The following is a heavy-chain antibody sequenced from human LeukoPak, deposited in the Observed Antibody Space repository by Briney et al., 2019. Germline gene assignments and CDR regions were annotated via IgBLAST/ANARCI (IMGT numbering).Heavy chain of an antibody. CDR1: GFIFSNYG. CDR2: ISASGSAT. D-gene: IGHD3-22*01. Sequence: PGGSLRLSCAASGFIFSNYGMNWVRQAPGKGLEWVAAISASGSATSYADSVRGRFTISRDNSKSTTYLQMNSLRAEDTAVFYCAKDVRYYDSSGYYFDYWGQGTLVTVSS. V-gene: IGHV3-23*01. CDR3: AKDVRYYDSSGYYFDY. J-gene: IGHJ4*02.